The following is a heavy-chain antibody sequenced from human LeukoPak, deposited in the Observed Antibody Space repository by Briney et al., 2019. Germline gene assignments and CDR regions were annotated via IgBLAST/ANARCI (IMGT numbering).Heavy chain of an antibody. Sequence: SETLSLTCTVSGGSISHYYWSWIRQPPGKGLEWTGYIYYSGSTNYNPSLKSRVTISVDTSKNQFSLKLRSVTAADTAVYYCARDEMATVGAFDIWGQGTMVTVSS. CDR1: GGSISHYY. CDR2: IYYSGST. CDR3: ARDEMATVGAFDI. J-gene: IGHJ3*02. D-gene: IGHD5-24*01. V-gene: IGHV4-59*01.